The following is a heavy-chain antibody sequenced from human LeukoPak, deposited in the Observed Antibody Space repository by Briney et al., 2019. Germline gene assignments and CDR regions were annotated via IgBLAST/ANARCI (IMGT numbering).Heavy chain of an antibody. CDR2: ISGSGGST. CDR3: ARSKAVGGLIDY. CDR1: GFTFSSYA. J-gene: IGHJ4*02. V-gene: IGHV3-23*01. Sequence: PGGSLRLSCAASGFTFSSYAMSWVRQAPGKGLEWVSAISGSGGSTYYADSVKGRFTISRDNSKNTLYLQMNSLRAEDTAVYYCARSKAVGGLIDYWGQGTLVTVSP. D-gene: IGHD6-19*01.